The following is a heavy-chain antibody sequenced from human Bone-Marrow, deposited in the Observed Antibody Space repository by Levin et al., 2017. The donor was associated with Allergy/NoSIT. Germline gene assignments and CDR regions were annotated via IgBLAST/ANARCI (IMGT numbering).Heavy chain of an antibody. V-gene: IGHV3-74*03. J-gene: IGHJ3*01. CDR3: TRALGGPGDF. D-gene: IGHD2-15*01. Sequence: HPGGSLRLSCATSGFAFGNYWMHWVRQAPGKGLVWVSSIYTDETTTTYADSINGRFAISRDNARNTLYLQMNSLRVEDTAVYYCTRALGGPGDFWGQGTMVTVSS. CDR1: GFAFGNYW. CDR2: IYTDETTT.